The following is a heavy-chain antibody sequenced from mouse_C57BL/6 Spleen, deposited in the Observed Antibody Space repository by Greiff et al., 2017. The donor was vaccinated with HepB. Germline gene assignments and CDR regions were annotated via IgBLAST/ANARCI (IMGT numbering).Heavy chain of an antibody. CDR2: IYPGSGST. D-gene: IGHD1-1*01. V-gene: IGHV1-55*01. CDR3: ARGGSFTTVVFDY. CDR1: GYTFTSYW. Sequence: QVQLQQPGAELVKPWASVKMSCKASGYTFTSYWITWVKQRPGQGLEWIGDIYPGSGSTNYNEKFKSKATLTVDTSSSTAYMQLSSLTSEDSAVYYCARGGSFTTVVFDYWGQGTTLTVSS. J-gene: IGHJ2*01.